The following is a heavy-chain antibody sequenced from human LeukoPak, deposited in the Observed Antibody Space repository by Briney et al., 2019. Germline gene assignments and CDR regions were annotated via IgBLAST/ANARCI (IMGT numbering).Heavy chain of an antibody. CDR1: GGSISSYY. D-gene: IGHD5-18*01. J-gene: IGHJ4*02. Sequence: SETLSLTCIVSGGSISSYYWSWIRQPPGKGLECIGYISYSGSTNYNPSLKSRFTMSVDTSKNKFSLKLSSVTAADTAVYYCARAAAGYSYGLDYWGQGTLVTVSS. V-gene: IGHV4-59*01. CDR3: ARAAAGYSYGLDY. CDR2: ISYSGST.